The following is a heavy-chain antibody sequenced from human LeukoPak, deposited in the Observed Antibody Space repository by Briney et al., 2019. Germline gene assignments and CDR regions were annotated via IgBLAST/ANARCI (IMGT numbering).Heavy chain of an antibody. CDR3: ARGGSSGYWGIDY. CDR1: GFTFSSYA. D-gene: IGHD6-19*01. V-gene: IGHV3-30-3*01. J-gene: IGHJ4*02. CDR2: ISYDGSNK. Sequence: GGSLRLSCAASGFTFSSYAMHWVRQAPGKGLEWVAVISYDGSNKYYADSVKGRFSISRDNSKNTLYLQMNSPRAEDTAVYYCARGGSSGYWGIDYWGQGTLVTVSS.